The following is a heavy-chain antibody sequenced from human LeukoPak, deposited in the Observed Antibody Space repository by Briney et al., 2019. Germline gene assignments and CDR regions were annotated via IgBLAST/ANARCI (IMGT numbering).Heavy chain of an antibody. CDR3: VHLTRGPLD. J-gene: IGHJ4*02. D-gene: IGHD3-9*01. CDR1: GYTFTTYS. V-gene: IGHV1-69*13. Sequence: GASVKVSCKASGYTFTTYSMHWVRQAPGQGLEWMGGIIPIFGTANYAQKFQGRVTITADESTSTAYMELSSLRSEDTAVYYCVHLTRGPLDWGQGTLVTVSS. CDR2: IIPIFGTA.